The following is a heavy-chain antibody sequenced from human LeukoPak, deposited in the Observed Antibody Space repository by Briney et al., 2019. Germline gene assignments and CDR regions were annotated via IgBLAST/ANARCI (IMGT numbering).Heavy chain of an antibody. V-gene: IGHV1-46*01. Sequence: ASVTVSCKASGYTFTSYYIHWVRQAPGQGLEWMGVINPSGGRTTYAQKFQGRVTMTRDTSTSTVYMELSSLRSDDTAVYYCARVNSYGYYYYGMDVWGQGTTVTVSS. CDR1: GYTFTSYY. CDR3: ARVNSYGYYYYGMDV. D-gene: IGHD5-18*01. CDR2: INPSGGRT. J-gene: IGHJ6*02.